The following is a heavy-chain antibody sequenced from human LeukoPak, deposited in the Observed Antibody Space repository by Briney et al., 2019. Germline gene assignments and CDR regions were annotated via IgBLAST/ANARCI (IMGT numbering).Heavy chain of an antibody. D-gene: IGHD6-13*01. J-gene: IGHJ4*02. CDR1: GFTFSSYW. CDR3: ARGPAHSSLLDY. Sequence: GGSLRLSCAASGFTFSSYWMHWVRQAPGKGLVWVSRINSDGSSTSYADSVKGRFTISRDNAKNTLYLQMNSLRAEDTAVYYCARGPAHSSLLDYWGQGTLVTVSS. CDR2: INSDGSST. V-gene: IGHV3-74*01.